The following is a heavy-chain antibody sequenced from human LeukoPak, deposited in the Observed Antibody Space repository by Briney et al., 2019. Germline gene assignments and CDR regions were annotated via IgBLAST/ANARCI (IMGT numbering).Heavy chain of an antibody. CDR3: ARGGAGWYVSVFDP. CDR1: GDSVSNNGAS. D-gene: IGHD6-19*01. Sequence: SQTLSLTCAISGDSVSNNGASWNWIRQSPSRGLEWLGRTYYRTRWYFDYAVSVRSRATINPDTSKNQFSLLLDSVTPEDTAVYYCARGGAGWYVSVFDPWGQGTLVTVSS. J-gene: IGHJ5*02. CDR2: TYYRTRWYF. V-gene: IGHV6-1*01.